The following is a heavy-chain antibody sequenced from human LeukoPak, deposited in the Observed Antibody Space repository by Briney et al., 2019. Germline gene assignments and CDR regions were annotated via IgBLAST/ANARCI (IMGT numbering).Heavy chain of an antibody. D-gene: IGHD5-24*01. J-gene: IGHJ6*03. CDR1: GFTFSSYS. CDR3: ARLDGYNYVWALYYMDV. V-gene: IGHV3-21*01. CDR2: ISSSSSYI. Sequence: KPGGSLRLSCAASGFTFSSYSMNWVRQAPGKGLEWVSSISSSSSYIYYADSVKGRFTISRDNAKNSLYLQMNSLRAEDTAVYYCARLDGYNYVWALYYMDVWGQGTTVTVSS.